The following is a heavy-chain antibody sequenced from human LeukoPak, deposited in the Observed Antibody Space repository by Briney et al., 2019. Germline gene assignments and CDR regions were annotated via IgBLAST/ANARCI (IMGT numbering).Heavy chain of an antibody. CDR1: GGTFSSYA. CDR2: IIPIFGTA. D-gene: IGHD5-18*01. CDR3: ARDLDSYGYSGWFDP. Sequence: SVKVSCKASGGTFSSYAISRVRQAPGQGLEWMGGIIPIFGTANYAQKFQGRVTITADESTSTAYMELSSLRSEDTAVYYCARDLDSYGYSGWFDPWGQGTLVTVSS. V-gene: IGHV1-69*13. J-gene: IGHJ5*02.